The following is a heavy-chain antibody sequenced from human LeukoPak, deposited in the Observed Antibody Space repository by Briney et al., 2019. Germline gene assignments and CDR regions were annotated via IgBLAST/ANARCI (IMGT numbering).Heavy chain of an antibody. D-gene: IGHD1-26*01. CDR2: IYYSGST. V-gene: IGHV4-59*01. J-gene: IGHJ5*02. CDR1: GGSISSYY. CDR3: ARDGQVGATEFDP. Sequence: SETLSLTCTVSGGSISSYYWSWIRQPPGKGLEWIGYIYYSGSTNYNPSLKSRVTISIDTSKNQFSLKLSSVTAADTAVYYCARDGQVGATEFDPWGQGTLVTVSS.